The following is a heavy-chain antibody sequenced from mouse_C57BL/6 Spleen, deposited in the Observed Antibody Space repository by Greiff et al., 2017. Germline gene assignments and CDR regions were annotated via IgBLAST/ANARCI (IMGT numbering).Heavy chain of an antibody. CDR2: IDPSDSET. CDR1: GYTFTSYW. CDR3: ATAYGNPYYFDY. J-gene: IGHJ2*01. Sequence: QVQLQQPGAELVRPGSSVKLSCKASGYTFTSYWMHWVKQRPIQGLEWIGNIDPSDSETHYNQKFKDKATLTVDKSSSTAYMQLSSLTSEDSAVYDCATAYGNPYYFDYWGQGTTLTVSS. D-gene: IGHD2-1*01. V-gene: IGHV1-52*01.